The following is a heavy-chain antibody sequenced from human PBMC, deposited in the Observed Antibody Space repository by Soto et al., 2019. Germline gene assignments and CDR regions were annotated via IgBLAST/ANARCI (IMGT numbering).Heavy chain of an antibody. Sequence: QVQLQESGPGRVKPSETLSLTCSVSGDSISSSSQYWGWIRQPPGKGLEWIGSIHYSGTSYYNPSLKSRVTIFVDTSKNQLSLKLSSVTAADTAVYYCARHWIAGSSIPWGQGTLVTVSS. CDR2: IHYSGTS. J-gene: IGHJ5*02. V-gene: IGHV4-39*01. CDR1: GDSISSSSQY. CDR3: ARHWIAGSSIP. D-gene: IGHD2-21*01.